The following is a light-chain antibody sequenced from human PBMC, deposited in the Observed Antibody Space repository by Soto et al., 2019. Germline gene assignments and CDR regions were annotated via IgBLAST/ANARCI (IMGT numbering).Light chain of an antibody. J-gene: IGKJ5*01. CDR3: QQYNNWPIT. Sequence: EIVLSQSPGTLSLSPWERATLSCRASQSVSSSYLAWYQQKPGQAPRLLIYRVSTRATDIAARFTGSGSGTEFTLTISSLQTEDFAVYYCQQYNNWPITFGPGTRLEIK. V-gene: IGKV3-15*01. CDR2: RVS. CDR1: QSVSSSY.